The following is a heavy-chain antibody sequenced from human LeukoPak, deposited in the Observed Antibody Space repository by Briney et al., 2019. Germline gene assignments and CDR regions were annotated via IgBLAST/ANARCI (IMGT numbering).Heavy chain of an antibody. D-gene: IGHD1-14*01. V-gene: IGHV4-59*08. CDR2: IHYSGTT. J-gene: IGHJ4*02. Sequence: SETLSLTCTVSGGSVRSYYWSWIRQPPGKGLEWIGHIHYSGTTNYNPSLKSRVTISIDTSKNQFSLKLSSVTAEDTAVYYCARRDGTFDNWGQGTLVTVSS. CDR3: ARRDGTFDN. CDR1: GGSVRSYY.